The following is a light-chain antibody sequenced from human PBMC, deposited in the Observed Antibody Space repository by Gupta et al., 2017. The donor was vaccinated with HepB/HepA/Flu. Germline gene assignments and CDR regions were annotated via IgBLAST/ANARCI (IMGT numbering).Light chain of an antibody. V-gene: IGLV1-44*01. CDR3: ASWDDSLNAL. J-gene: IGLJ2*01. CDR2: SDN. Sequence: QPVLTQPPSVSGTPGQRVIISCSGSSSSIGSNTVNWYKQLPGTAPKLLIYSDNRRPSGVPDRFSGSKSGTSASLAISGLQSEDEADFYCASWDDSLNALFGGGTKLTVL. CDR1: SSSIGSNT.